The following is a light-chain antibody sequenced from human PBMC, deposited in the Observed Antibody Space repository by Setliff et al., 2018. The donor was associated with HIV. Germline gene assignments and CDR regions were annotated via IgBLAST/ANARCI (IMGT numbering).Light chain of an antibody. Sequence: QSALAQPPSVSGSPGQSIIISCTGTTSDIGSYNRVSWYQQRAGTAPKLIIYEVNKRPSGVSNRFSGSKSGTTASLAISGLQADDEADYYCCSYAGSNIFVVFGTGTKVTVL. CDR1: TSDIGSYNR. CDR3: CSYAGSNIFVV. CDR2: EVN. V-gene: IGLV2-23*02. J-gene: IGLJ1*01.